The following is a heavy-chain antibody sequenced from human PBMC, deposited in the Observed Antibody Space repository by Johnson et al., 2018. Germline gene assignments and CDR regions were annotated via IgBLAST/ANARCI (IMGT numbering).Heavy chain of an antibody. D-gene: IGHD6-19*01. CDR1: GFTLGDYA. CDR2: ISWNSARL. Sequence: VQLVQSGGRLVQPGGSLRLSCAASGFTLGDYAMHWVRQAPGKGLEWVSGISWNSARLGYADSVKGRYSISRDNAKNSLFLQRDSLRHEDTAFYYCAKDVGLHSGLFNYQYYGMDVWGQGTTVTVSS. V-gene: IGHV3-9*01. J-gene: IGHJ6*02. CDR3: AKDVGLHSGLFNYQYYGMDV.